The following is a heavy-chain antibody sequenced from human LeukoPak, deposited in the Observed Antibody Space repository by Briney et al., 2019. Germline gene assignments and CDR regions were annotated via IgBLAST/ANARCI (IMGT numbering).Heavy chain of an antibody. V-gene: IGHV3-7*04. CDR3: ARGDKFSGDY. CDR1: GFTFSTYW. Sequence: PGRSLRPSCAASGFTFSTYWMSWVRQAPRKGMGWVANILPVGNEKYYVASVKGRFTISRDNATNSLSLQMNTLRPANTAVYYCARGDKFSGDYWGQGTLVTVSS. D-gene: IGHD2-15*01. J-gene: IGHJ4*02. CDR2: ILPVGNEK.